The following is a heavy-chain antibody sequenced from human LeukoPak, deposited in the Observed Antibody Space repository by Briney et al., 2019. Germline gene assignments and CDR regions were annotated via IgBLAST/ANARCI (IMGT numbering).Heavy chain of an antibody. CDR1: GGSISSRSYY. Sequence: SETLSLTCTVSGGSISSRSYYWGWIRQPPGKGLEWIGSVYYSGNTYYNPSLKCRVSMSVDTSKNQFSLKLSSVTAADTAMYYCATGYTNGVNQEVWLDPWGQGIPVTVSS. CDR3: ATGYTNGVNQEVWLDP. CDR2: VYYSGNT. J-gene: IGHJ5*02. V-gene: IGHV4-39*07. D-gene: IGHD2-8*01.